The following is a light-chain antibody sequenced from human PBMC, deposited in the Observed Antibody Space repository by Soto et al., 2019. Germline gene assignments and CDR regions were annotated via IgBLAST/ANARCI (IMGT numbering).Light chain of an antibody. CDR1: QSLVHSDGIAY. CDR2: KVS. Sequence: DVVMTQSPLSLPVTLGQPASISCRSNQSLVHSDGIAYFQQRPGRSPRRLIYKVSNRDSGVPARFSGSGSGTDFALKISRVEAEDVGVYYCMQGTHWPITFGQGTRLEIK. J-gene: IGKJ5*01. V-gene: IGKV2-30*02. CDR3: MQGTHWPIT.